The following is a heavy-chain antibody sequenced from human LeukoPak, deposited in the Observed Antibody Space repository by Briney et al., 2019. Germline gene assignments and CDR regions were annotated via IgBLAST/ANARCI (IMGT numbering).Heavy chain of an antibody. CDR1: GITFSSHA. Sequence: GGSLRLSCSASGITFSSHAMHWVRQAPGKGLEYVSAISDNGGMTFYADSVKGRFTISRDNSKNSLYLQMNSLRAEDTALYYCARVFGYGDYQIDYWGQGTLVTVSS. J-gene: IGHJ4*02. D-gene: IGHD4-17*01. V-gene: IGHV3-64*04. CDR2: ISDNGGMT. CDR3: ARVFGYGDYQIDY.